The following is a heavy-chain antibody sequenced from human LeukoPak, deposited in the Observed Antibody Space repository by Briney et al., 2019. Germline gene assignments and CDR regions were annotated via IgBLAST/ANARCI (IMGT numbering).Heavy chain of an antibody. Sequence: GALRLSCAASGFTFSSYAMSWVRQAPGKGLEWVSAISGSGGSTYYADSVKGRFTISRDNSKNTLYLQMNSLRAEDTAVYYCAKDRLYSGSYSDYWGQGTLVTVSS. V-gene: IGHV3-23*01. CDR1: GFTFSSYA. D-gene: IGHD1-26*01. CDR3: AKDRLYSGSYSDY. J-gene: IGHJ4*02. CDR2: ISGSGGST.